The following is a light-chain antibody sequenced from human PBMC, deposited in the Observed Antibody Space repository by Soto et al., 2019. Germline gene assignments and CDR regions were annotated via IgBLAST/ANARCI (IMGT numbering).Light chain of an antibody. CDR1: SSDVGGYDY. J-gene: IGLJ1*01. CDR3: ISYTSSSPIDV. V-gene: IGLV2-14*01. CDR2: EVS. Sequence: QSVLTQPASVSVSPGQSITVSCTGTSSDVGGYDYVSWYQQHPGRAPKLIIFEVSNRPSGTSNRFSDSKSGNTASLTISGLQAEDEADYFCISYTSSSPIDVFGTGTKVTVL.